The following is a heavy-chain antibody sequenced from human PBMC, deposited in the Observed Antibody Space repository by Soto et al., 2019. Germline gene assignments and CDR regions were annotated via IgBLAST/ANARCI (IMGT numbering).Heavy chain of an antibody. J-gene: IGHJ4*02. V-gene: IGHV1-18*01. Sequence: ASVKVSCKASGYTFTSYGISWVRQAPGQGLEWMGWISAYNGNTNYAQKLQGRVTMTTDTSTSTAYMELRSLRSDDTAVYYCARAGNYDFWSGYYVIAPGLHDYWGQGTLVTVSS. CDR1: GYTFTSYG. D-gene: IGHD3-3*01. CDR2: ISAYNGNT. CDR3: ARAGNYDFWSGYYVIAPGLHDY.